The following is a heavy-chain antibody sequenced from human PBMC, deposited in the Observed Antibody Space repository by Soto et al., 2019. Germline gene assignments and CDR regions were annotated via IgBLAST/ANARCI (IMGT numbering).Heavy chain of an antibody. CDR2: IYSVGTT. D-gene: IGHD2-8*01. CDR1: VFSISSMY. CDR3: ARGLGVLSY. J-gene: IGHJ4*02. Sequence: GSLRLSGPASVFSISSMYMNWVRQSPGGGLAWVSVIYSVGTTYYSDSVKGRFTISRDSSRNTLYLQMNSLRAEDTAVYYCARGLGVLSYWGQGALVTVSS. V-gene: IGHV3-53*01.